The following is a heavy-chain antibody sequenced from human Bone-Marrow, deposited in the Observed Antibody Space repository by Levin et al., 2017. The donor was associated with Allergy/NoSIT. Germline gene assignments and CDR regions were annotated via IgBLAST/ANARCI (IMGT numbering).Heavy chain of an antibody. V-gene: IGHV3-66*01. D-gene: IGHD1-14*01. Sequence: GESLKISCAASGFIVNDHYMTWVRQAPGKGLECVSVIYSGERTFYSDSVKGRFTISRDNSNNTLYLQMNSLRVEDTAIDYCARGPRIGNARGWFDPWGQGILVTVSS. J-gene: IGHJ5*02. CDR2: IYSGERT. CDR3: ARGPRIGNARGWFDP. CDR1: GFIVNDHY.